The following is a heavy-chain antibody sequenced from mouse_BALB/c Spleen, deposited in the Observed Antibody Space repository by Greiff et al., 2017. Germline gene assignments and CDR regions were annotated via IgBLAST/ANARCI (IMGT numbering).Heavy chain of an antibody. J-gene: IGHJ4*01. D-gene: IGHD2-1*01. CDR1: GFTFSSYT. CDR2: ISSGGGNT. Sequence: EVQRVESGGGLVKPGGSLKLSCAASGFTFSSYTMSWVRQTPEKRLEWVATISSGGGNTYYPDSVKGRFTISRDNAKNNLYLQMSSLRSEDTALYYCARRAGGKGAMDYWGQGTSVTVSS. V-gene: IGHV5-9*03. CDR3: ARRAGGKGAMDY.